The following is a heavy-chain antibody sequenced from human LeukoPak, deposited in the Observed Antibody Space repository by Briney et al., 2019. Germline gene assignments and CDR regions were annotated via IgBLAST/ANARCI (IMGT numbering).Heavy chain of an antibody. CDR3: ARGSYSSSWYGLDYYYYGMDV. CDR2: INHSGST. CDR1: GGSFSGYY. Sequence: KPSETLSLTCAVYGGSFSGYYWSWIRQPPGKGLEWIGEINHSGSTNYNPSLKSRVTISVDTSKNQFSLKLSSVTAADTAVYYCARGSYSSSWYGLDYYYYGMDVWGQGTTVTVSS. J-gene: IGHJ6*02. D-gene: IGHD6-13*01. V-gene: IGHV4-34*01.